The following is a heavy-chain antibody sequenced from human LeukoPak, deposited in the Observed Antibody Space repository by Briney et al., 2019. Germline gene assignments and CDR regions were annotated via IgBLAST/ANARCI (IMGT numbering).Heavy chain of an antibody. CDR2: INPSGGST. Sequence: GASVKVSCKASGYTFTSYYMHWVRQAPGQGLEWMGIINPSGGSTSYAQKFQGRVTMTRDMSTSTVYMELSSLRSEDTAVYYCARELSGWYRFDPWGQGTLVTVSP. CDR1: GYTFTSYY. J-gene: IGHJ5*02. CDR3: ARELSGWYRFDP. V-gene: IGHV1-46*01. D-gene: IGHD6-19*01.